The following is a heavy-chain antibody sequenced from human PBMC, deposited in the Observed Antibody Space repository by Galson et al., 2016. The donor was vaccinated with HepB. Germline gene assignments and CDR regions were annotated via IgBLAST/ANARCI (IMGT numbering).Heavy chain of an antibody. CDR2: ISYDGSNQ. CDR3: AGDDYFRLGY. V-gene: IGHV3-30*03. J-gene: IGHJ4*02. D-gene: IGHD3-16*01. CDR1: GFIFRTYG. Sequence: SLRLSCAASGFIFRTYGMHWVRQAPGKGLEWVAVISYDGSNQYYVDSVKGRFTISRDNSKNTLYLQMNSLRTEDTAVYYCAGDDYFRLGYWGQGTLVTVSS.